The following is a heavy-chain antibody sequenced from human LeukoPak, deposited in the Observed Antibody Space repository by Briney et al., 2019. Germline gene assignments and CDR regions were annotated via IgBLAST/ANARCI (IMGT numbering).Heavy chain of an antibody. CDR3: ARDRKYYYHMDV. J-gene: IGHJ6*03. V-gene: IGHV4-39*07. CDR1: GGSISSGTYY. CDR2: IYHSGST. Sequence: PPETLSLTCTVSGGSISSGTYYWAWIRQPPGKGLEWIGTIYHSGSTYYNPSLKSRVTISVDTSKNQFSLNLTSLTAADTAVYYCARDRKYYYHMDVWGKGTTVTVSS. D-gene: IGHD1-14*01.